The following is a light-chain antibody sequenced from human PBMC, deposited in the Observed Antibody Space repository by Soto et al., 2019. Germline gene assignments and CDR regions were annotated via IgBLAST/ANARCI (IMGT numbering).Light chain of an antibody. CDR1: QSVSSY. Sequence: EIVITQSPSTLPVSPAERATLSCRASQSVSSYLAWYQQKPGQAPRLLIYDASNRATGIPARFSGSGSGTDFTLTISSLEPEDFAVYYCQQRSNWPPQITFGQGTRLEIK. CDR3: QQRSNWPPQIT. J-gene: IGKJ5*01. V-gene: IGKV3-11*01. CDR2: DAS.